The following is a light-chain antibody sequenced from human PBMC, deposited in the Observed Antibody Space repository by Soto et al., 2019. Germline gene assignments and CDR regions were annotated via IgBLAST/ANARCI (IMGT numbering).Light chain of an antibody. Sequence: IQVAQSPSSLYATVGDRVPITCRTSQAINRYLNWYQQTPGRAPKLLIYAASILHSGVPPRFSGSGVGTYFTLTINGLQPEDFTAYYCQQTYDTPITFGQGTRLEI. V-gene: IGKV1-39*01. CDR3: QQTYDTPIT. CDR2: AAS. CDR1: QAINRY. J-gene: IGKJ5*01.